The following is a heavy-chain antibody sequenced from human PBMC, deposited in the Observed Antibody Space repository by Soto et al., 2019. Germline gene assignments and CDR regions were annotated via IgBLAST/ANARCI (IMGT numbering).Heavy chain of an antibody. CDR2: FDGEDGQT. CDR1: GYSFSEMS. D-gene: IGHD3-10*01. Sequence: ASVKVSCKVSGYSFSEMSMHWVRQTPGKGLEWMGSFDGEDGQTMYAQKFQGRVTMTEDTSAHTAYMELSSLRSDDTAVYYCGITGATGNLAYWGPGSRVPLSS. CDR3: GITGATGNLAY. V-gene: IGHV1-24*01. J-gene: IGHJ4*02.